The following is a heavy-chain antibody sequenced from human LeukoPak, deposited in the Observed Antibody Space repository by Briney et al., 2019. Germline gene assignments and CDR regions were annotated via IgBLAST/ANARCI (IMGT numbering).Heavy chain of an antibody. V-gene: IGHV4-59*01. D-gene: IGHD2-2*01. CDR3: ARYYCSSTICSHFDY. J-gene: IGHJ4*02. CDR2: IYYSGNT. Sequence: SETLSLTCTVSGGSISSYYWSWIRQPPGKGLEWIGYIYYSGNTNYNPSLKSRVTISVDTSKNQFSLKLSSVTAADTAVYYRARYYCSSTICSHFDYWGRGTLVTVSS. CDR1: GGSISSYY.